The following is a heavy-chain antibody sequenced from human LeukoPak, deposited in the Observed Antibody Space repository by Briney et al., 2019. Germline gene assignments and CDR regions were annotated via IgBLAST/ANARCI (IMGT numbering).Heavy chain of an antibody. V-gene: IGHV3-23*01. J-gene: IGHJ6*02. CDR3: ARRLGDYGPWSYYYYGMDV. CDR2: ISGRGSSA. CDR1: GFSFSSYA. Sequence: GGSLRLSCAASGFSFSSYAMSWVRQAPGKGLEWVSVISGRGSSADYADSVKGRFTISRDNSKNTLFLQMNSLRAEDTAVYYCARRLGDYGPWSYYYYGMDVWGQGTTVTVSS. D-gene: IGHD4-17*01.